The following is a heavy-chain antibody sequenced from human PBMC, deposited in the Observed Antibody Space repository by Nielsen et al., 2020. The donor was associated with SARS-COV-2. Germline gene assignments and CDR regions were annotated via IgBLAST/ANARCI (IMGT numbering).Heavy chain of an antibody. J-gene: IGHJ6*02. CDR1: GGSISSGGYY. CDR3: ASGGYSYGYRYGMDV. CDR2: IYYSGST. D-gene: IGHD5-18*01. V-gene: IGHV4-31*03. Sequence: SETLSLTCTVSGGSISSGGYYWSWISQHPGKGLEWIGYIYYSGSTYYNPSLKSRVTISVDTSKNQFSLKLSSVTAADTAVYYCASGGYSYGYRYGMDVWGQGTTVTVSS.